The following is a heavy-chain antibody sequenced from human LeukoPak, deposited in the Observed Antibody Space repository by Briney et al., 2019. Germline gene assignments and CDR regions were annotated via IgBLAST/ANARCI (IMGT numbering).Heavy chain of an antibody. CDR3: ARDGKQQLGFDY. D-gene: IGHD6-13*01. CDR2: ISAYNGET. CDR1: GYTFTSYG. J-gene: IGHJ4*02. V-gene: IGHV1-18*01. Sequence: ASVKVSCKASGYTFTSYGISWVRQAPGQGLEWMGWISAYNGETNHAQNFQGRVTITTDTSTSTAYMELRSLRSDDTAVYYCARDGKQQLGFDYWGQGTLVTVSS.